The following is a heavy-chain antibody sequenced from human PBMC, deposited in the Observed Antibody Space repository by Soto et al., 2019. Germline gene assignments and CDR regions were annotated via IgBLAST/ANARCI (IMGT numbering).Heavy chain of an antibody. CDR1: GYTFTGYY. D-gene: IGHD2-2*01. CDR3: ARPIGYCSSTSCHPGNNWFDP. V-gene: IGHV1-2*02. CDR2: INPNSGGT. J-gene: IGHJ5*02. Sequence: GASGKVSCKASGYTFTGYYMHWVRQAPGQGLEWMGWINPNSGGTNYAQKFQGRVTMTRNTSVSTAYMELSRLRSDDTAVYYCARPIGYCSSTSCHPGNNWFDPWGQGTLVTVSS.